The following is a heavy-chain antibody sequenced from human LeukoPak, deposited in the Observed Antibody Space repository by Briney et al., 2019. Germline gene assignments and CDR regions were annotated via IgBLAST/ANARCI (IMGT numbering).Heavy chain of an antibody. V-gene: IGHV3-15*07. CDR3: ATDFYDST. Sequence: PGGSLRLSCATSGFTFSNAWMNWVRQAPGKGLEWVGRIRSNSDGGTVDYAAPVKGRFTLSRDDSKTTLYLQMNSLQTEDTAVYYCATDFYDSTWGQGTLVTVSS. CDR2: IRSNSDGGTV. J-gene: IGHJ5*02. CDR1: GFTFSNAW. D-gene: IGHD3-22*01.